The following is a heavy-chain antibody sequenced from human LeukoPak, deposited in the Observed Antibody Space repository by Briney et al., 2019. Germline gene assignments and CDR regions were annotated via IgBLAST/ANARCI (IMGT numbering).Heavy chain of an antibody. J-gene: IGHJ4*02. D-gene: IGHD3-10*01. CDR1: GFTDSANY. CDR3: ASGSGVYMFFDC. V-gene: IGHV3-53*01. CDR2: MYRDGTT. Sequence: GGSLRLSCAASGFTDSANYMSWVRQAPGKGLEWVSVMYRDGTTYYTQSVKGRFTLSRDYSRSTLYLQMNSLRAEDTAVCYCASGSGVYMFFDCWGQGTLVTVSS.